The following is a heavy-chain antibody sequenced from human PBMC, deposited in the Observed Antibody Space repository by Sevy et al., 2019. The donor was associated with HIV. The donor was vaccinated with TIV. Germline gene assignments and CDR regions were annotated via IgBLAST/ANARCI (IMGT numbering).Heavy chain of an antibody. Sequence: GGSLRRSCAASGFPFSDHYVDWVRQAPGKGLEWVGRIRNRPNSYTTEYAASVEGRFTISRDYSENSLYLQMNSLKTEDSAVYYCVRGPNRGVGRRERIRPYCLDVWGKSATVNDSS. CDR1: GFPFSDHY. CDR3: VRGPNRGVGRRERIRPYCLDV. CDR2: IRNRPNSYTT. J-gene: IGHJ6*03. D-gene: IGHD2-8*02. V-gene: IGHV3-72*01.